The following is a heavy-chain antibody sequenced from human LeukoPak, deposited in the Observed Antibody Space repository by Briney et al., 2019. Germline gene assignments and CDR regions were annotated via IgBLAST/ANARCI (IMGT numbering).Heavy chain of an antibody. D-gene: IGHD6-13*01. CDR1: GFTFSSYG. V-gene: IGHV3-30*02. CDR2: IRYDGSNK. J-gene: IGHJ4*02. CDR3: AKDSGYTSSWYFGDY. Sequence: AGGSLRLSCAASGFTFSSYGMSWVRQAPGRGLEWAAFIRYDGSNKYYVDSVKGRFTISKDSSKNTLYLQMNSLRAEDTAVYYCAKDSGYTSSWYFGDYWGQGTLVTVSS.